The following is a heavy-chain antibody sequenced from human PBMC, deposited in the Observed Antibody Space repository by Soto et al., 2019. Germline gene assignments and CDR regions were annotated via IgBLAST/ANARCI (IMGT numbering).Heavy chain of an antibody. V-gene: IGHV3-15*07. CDR2: IKSKTDGGTT. Sequence: EVPLVESGGDLVKPGGSLRLSCAASGLTFSNAWMNWVRQAPGRGLEWVGRIKSKTDGGTTDYAGPVKDRFTISRDDSKNTVYLQMNNLKIEDTAVYVCTTRLGGSGFRGAFDLWGQGTMVTVSS. D-gene: IGHD3-10*01. CDR1: GLTFSNAW. J-gene: IGHJ3*01. CDR3: TTRLGGSGFRGAFDL.